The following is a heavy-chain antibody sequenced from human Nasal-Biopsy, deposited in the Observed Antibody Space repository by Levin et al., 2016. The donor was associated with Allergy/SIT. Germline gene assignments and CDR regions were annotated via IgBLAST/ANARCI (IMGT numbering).Heavy chain of an antibody. CDR3: ARDHDYNWNYEYYFDY. D-gene: IGHD1-7*01. CDR1: GYDFTRYY. J-gene: IGHJ4*02. CDR2: INPSTGST. Sequence: ASVKVSCKASGYDFTRYYIHWVRQAPGQGLEWMGIINPSTGSTTYAQKFQGRVTVTSDTSTSTVYMGLSSLRSEDTAVYYCARDHDYNWNYEYYFDYWGQGTLVTVSS. V-gene: IGHV1-46*01.